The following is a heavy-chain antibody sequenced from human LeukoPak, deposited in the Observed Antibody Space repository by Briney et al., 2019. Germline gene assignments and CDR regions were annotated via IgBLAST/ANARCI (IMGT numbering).Heavy chain of an antibody. J-gene: IGHJ6*04. V-gene: IGHV3-48*04. CDR1: GFTFSSYA. D-gene: IGHD3-10*02. CDR3: AELDITMIGGV. Sequence: GGSQRLACAASGFTFSSYAMSWVRQAPGKGLEWVSSISSSSGSTIYYADSVKGRFTISRDNAKNSLYLQMNSLRAEDTAVYYCAELDITMIGGVWGKGTTVTISS. CDR2: ISSSSGSTI.